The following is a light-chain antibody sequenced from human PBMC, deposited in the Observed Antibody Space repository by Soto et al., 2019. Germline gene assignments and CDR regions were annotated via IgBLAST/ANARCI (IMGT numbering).Light chain of an antibody. J-gene: IGKJ5*01. CDR3: QQSASSVT. V-gene: IGKV3-20*01. CDR1: HSVSSTF. CDR2: DAD. Sequence: DTVLTQSPGTLSLSTGETASLTCSASHSVSSTFLAWYQQKPGQAPTLLIYDADTRATGIPDRFSGSGFGTHFTFTISSLEPEDFAMYYCQQSASSVTFGQGTRLEIK.